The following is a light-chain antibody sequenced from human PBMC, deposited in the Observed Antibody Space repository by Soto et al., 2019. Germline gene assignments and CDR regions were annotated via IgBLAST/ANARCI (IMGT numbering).Light chain of an antibody. CDR3: SSYTSRSPYV. V-gene: IGLV2-14*01. Sequence: QSVLTQPASVSGSPGQSIAISCTGTSSDVGGYNYVSWYQQHPGKAPKLMVYDVSNRPSGVSNRFSGSKSGNTASLTISGLQAEDEADYYCSSYTSRSPYVSLTGTKVTVL. J-gene: IGLJ1*01. CDR1: SSDVGGYNY. CDR2: DVS.